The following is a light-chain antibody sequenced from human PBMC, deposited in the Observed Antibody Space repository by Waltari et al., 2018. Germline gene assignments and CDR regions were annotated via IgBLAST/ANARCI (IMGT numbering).Light chain of an antibody. Sequence: QSALTQPASVSGTPGQSITISCTGTNSDVGNYNLVPWYQHHPGEAPKLMICEVIKRPSGVSNRFSGSKSGNTAFLTIAGLQAEDEADYYCCSYAGSGTYVFGTGTKVTVL. CDR1: NSDVGNYNL. J-gene: IGLJ1*01. V-gene: IGLV2-23*02. CDR3: CSYAGSGTYV. CDR2: EVI.